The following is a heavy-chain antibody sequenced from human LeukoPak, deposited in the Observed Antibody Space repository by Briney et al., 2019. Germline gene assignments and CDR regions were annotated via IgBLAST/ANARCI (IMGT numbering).Heavy chain of an antibody. CDR2: IYYSGST. V-gene: IGHV4-59*01. D-gene: IGHD6-19*01. Sequence: SETLSLTCTVSGGSISSYYWSWIRQPPGKGLEWIGYIYYSGSTNYNPSLKSRVTISVDTSKNQFSLKLSSVTAADTAVYYCARDRLSSVWYSGFDYWGEGTLVSVSS. J-gene: IGHJ4*02. CDR3: ARDRLSSVWYSGFDY. CDR1: GGSISSYY.